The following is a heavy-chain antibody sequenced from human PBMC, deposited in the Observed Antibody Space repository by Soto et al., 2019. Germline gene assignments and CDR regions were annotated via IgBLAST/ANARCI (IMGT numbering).Heavy chain of an antibody. V-gene: IGHV4-34*01. Sequence: QVQLQQWGAGLLKPSETLSLTCAVYGGSFSGYYWSWIRQPPGKGLEWIGEINHSGSTNYNPSLKSRVTISVDTSKNQFSLKLSSVTAADTAVYYCARGRDGYNYYYYYGMDVWGQGTTVTVSS. CDR1: GGSFSGYY. D-gene: IGHD5-12*01. CDR2: INHSGST. J-gene: IGHJ6*02. CDR3: ARGRDGYNYYYYYGMDV.